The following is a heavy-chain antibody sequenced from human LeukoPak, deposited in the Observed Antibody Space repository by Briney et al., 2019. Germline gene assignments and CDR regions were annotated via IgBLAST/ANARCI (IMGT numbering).Heavy chain of an antibody. CDR1: GYSFTSYW. D-gene: IGHD2-15*01. Sequence: GESLKISCKGSGYSFTSYWIGWVRQMPGKGLEWMGIIYPGDSDTRYSPSFRGQVTISADKSISTAYLQWSSLKASDTAMYYCARHSTCSGGSCYSDYYYYYGMDVWGQGTTVTVSS. J-gene: IGHJ6*02. CDR2: IYPGDSDT. CDR3: ARHSTCSGGSCYSDYYYYYGMDV. V-gene: IGHV5-51*01.